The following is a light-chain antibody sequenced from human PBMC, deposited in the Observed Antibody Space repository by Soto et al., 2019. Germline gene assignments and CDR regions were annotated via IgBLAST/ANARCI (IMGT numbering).Light chain of an antibody. J-gene: IGKJ1*01. V-gene: IGKV1-5*03. CDR1: QSIRSC. Sequence: IRMTKSASTLSASVGDRVTITCRASQSIRSCLAWYQQKPGKAPKLLIYKASSLESGVPSRFSGSGSGTEFTLTISSLQPDDFATYYCQQYNSYSGTFGQGTRVENK. CDR2: KAS. CDR3: QQYNSYSGT.